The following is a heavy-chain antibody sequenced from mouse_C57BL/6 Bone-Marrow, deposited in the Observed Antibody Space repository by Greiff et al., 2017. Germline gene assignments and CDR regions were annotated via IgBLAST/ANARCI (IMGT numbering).Heavy chain of an antibody. J-gene: IGHJ3*01. CDR1: GYTFTSYG. D-gene: IGHD1-1*01. CDR3: ARIPYYYGSGFAY. CDR2: IYPRSGNT. V-gene: IGHV1-81*01. Sequence: VKQSCKASGYTFTSYGISWVKQRTGQGLEWIGEIYPRSGNTYYNEKFKGKATLTADKSSSTAYMELRSLTSEDSAVYFCARIPYYYGSGFAYWGQGTLVTVSA.